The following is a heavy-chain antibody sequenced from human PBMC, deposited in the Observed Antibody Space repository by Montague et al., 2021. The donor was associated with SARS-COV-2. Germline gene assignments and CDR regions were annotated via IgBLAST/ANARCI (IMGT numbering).Heavy chain of an antibody. CDR2: IHYSGST. D-gene: IGHD6-13*01. V-gene: IGHV4-31*03. J-gene: IGHJ4*02. Sequence: TLSLTCIVSGGSINSGGYYWSWIRQHPGKGLGWIGYIHYSGSTYYNPSLKSRLSISLDTSKNHFSLSLSSVTAADTAVYYCARSESPSYSSSPFDYWGQGTLVTVSS. CDR1: GGSINSGGYY. CDR3: ARSESPSYSSSPFDY.